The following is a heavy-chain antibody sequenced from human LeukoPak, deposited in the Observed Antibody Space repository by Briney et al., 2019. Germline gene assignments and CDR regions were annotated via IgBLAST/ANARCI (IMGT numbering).Heavy chain of an antibody. J-gene: IGHJ4*02. CDR1: GGTFSSYT. D-gene: IGHD4-17*01. CDR2: IIPIFGSA. CDR3: ARGNGYGDSFDY. Sequence: SVKVSCKASGGTFSSYTITWVRQAPGQGLEWMGGIIPIFGSANYAQKFQGRVTITADESTSTAYMELRSLRSDDTAVYYCARGNGYGDSFDYWGQGTLVTVSS. V-gene: IGHV1-69*13.